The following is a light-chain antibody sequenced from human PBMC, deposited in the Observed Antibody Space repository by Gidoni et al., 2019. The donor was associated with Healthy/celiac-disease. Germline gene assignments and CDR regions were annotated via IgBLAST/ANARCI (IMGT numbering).Light chain of an antibody. J-gene: IGKJ1*01. CDR2: WAS. CDR1: QSVLYSSNNKKY. CDR3: QQYYSTRT. Sequence: DIVMTQSPDSLAVSLGERATINCKSSQSVLYSSNNKKYLAWYQQKPGQPPKLLIYWASTRESGVPDRFSGSGSGTDFTLTISGLQAENVAVYYCQQYYSTRTFGQGTKVEIK. V-gene: IGKV4-1*01.